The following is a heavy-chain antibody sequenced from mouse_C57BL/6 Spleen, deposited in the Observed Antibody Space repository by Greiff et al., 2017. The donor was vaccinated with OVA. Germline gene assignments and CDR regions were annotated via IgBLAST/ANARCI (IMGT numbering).Heavy chain of an antibody. Sequence: FQLQQSGAELVKPGASVKISCKASGYTFTDYYINWVKQRPGQGLEWIGKIGPGSGSTYYNEKFKGKATLTADKSSSTAYMQPSSLTSEDSAVYFCARERRATVVAPDAMDYWGQGTSVTVSS. CDR1: GYTFTDYY. D-gene: IGHD1-1*01. CDR2: IGPGSGST. J-gene: IGHJ4*01. CDR3: ARERRATVVAPDAMDY. V-gene: IGHV1-77*01.